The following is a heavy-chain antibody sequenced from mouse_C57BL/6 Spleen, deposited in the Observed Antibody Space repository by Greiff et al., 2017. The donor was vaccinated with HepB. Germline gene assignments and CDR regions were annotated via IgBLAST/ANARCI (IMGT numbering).Heavy chain of an antibody. CDR1: GYTFTSYG. CDR3: AVFYDGNYVFAY. D-gene: IGHD2-1*01. V-gene: IGHV1-81*01. J-gene: IGHJ3*01. CDR2: IYPRSGNT. Sequence: VQLQQSGAELARPGASVKLSCKASGYTFTSYGISWVKQRTGQGLEWIGEIYPRSGNTYYNEKFKGKATLTADKSSSTAYMELRSLTSEDSAVYFCAVFYDGNYVFAYWGQGTLVTVSA.